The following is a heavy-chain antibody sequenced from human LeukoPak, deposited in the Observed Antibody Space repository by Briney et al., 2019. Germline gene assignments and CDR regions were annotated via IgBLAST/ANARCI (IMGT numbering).Heavy chain of an antibody. CDR3: AKDQHSYPHDAFDI. Sequence: GGSLRLSCAASGFTFSSYGMSWVRQAPGKGLEWVSAISGSGGDTYYEDSVKGRFTISRDNSKNTLYLHMNSLRVEDTAVYYCAKDQHSYPHDAFDIWGQGTMVTVSS. CDR1: GFTFSSYG. J-gene: IGHJ3*02. D-gene: IGHD2-2*01. V-gene: IGHV3-23*01. CDR2: ISGSGGDT.